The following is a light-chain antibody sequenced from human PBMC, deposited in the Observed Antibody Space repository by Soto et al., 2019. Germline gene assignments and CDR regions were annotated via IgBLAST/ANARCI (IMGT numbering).Light chain of an antibody. Sequence: QSVLTQPPSASGSPGQSVTISCTGTSSDIGRYNYVSWYQQYPGDAPRLLIYEDNQRAAGVPGRFSGSKSGNRASLTVSGLQAEDEADYYCASYAGSSNVFGTGTKVTVL. CDR3: ASYAGSSNV. CDR1: SSDIGRYNY. V-gene: IGLV2-8*01. CDR2: EDN. J-gene: IGLJ1*01.